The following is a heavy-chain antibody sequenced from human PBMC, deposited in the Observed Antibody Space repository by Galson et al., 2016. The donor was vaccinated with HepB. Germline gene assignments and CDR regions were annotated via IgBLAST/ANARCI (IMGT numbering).Heavy chain of an antibody. CDR1: GDSISSSTW. Sequence: ETLSLTCAVSGDSISSSTWWSWVRQPPGKGPEWLGEIYHSGNTNYNPSLKSRLTMSVEKPKNQFSLKLSFVTAADTAVYYCAREGQSSRGWSTFDYWGQGTLVTVSS. CDR2: IYHSGNT. CDR3: AREGQSSRGWSTFDY. J-gene: IGHJ4*02. D-gene: IGHD6-19*01. V-gene: IGHV4-4*02.